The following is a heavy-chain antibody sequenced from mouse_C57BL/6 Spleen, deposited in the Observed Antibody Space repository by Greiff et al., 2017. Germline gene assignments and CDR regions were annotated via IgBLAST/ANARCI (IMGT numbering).Heavy chain of an antibody. D-gene: IGHD1-1*02. CDR3: VRQSGIYPWFAY. CDR2: IRSKSNNYAT. V-gene: IGHV10-1*01. CDR1: GFSFNTYA. J-gene: IGHJ3*01. Sequence: EVKLVESGGGLVQPKGSLKLSCAASGFSFNTYAMNWVRQAPGKGLEWVARIRSKSNNYATYYADSVNDRFTISRDDSESMLYLQMNNLKTEDTAMYYCVRQSGIYPWFAYWGQGTLVTVSA.